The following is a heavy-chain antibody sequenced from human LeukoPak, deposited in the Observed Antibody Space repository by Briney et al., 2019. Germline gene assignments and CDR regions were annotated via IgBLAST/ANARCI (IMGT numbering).Heavy chain of an antibody. CDR1: GYTFRSYD. Sequence: GGSLRLSCVGSGYTFRSYDMHWVRQAPGKGLEWPAFISNDGGNEYYAGSVKDRFTISRDNSKNTLHLHMNSLRSEDTAVYFCAKAPYPPDFWGQGTLVTVSS. D-gene: IGHD2-2*02. J-gene: IGHJ4*02. V-gene: IGHV3-30*02. CDR2: ISNDGGNE. CDR3: AKAPYPPDF.